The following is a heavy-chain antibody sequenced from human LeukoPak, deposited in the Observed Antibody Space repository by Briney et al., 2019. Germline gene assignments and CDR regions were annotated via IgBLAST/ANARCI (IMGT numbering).Heavy chain of an antibody. CDR1: GFTFSSYA. D-gene: IGHD3-22*01. CDR3: ARDHGMMVSNDAFDI. Sequence: GGSLRLSCAASGFTFSSYAMHWVRQAPGKGLEWVAVISYDGSNKYYADSVKGRFTISRDNSKNTLYLQMNSLRAEDTAVYYCARDHGMMVSNDAFDIWGQGTMVTVSS. CDR2: ISYDGSNK. V-gene: IGHV3-30*04. J-gene: IGHJ3*02.